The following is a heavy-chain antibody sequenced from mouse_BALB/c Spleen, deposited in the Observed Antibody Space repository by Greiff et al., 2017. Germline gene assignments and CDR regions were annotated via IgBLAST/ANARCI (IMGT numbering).Heavy chain of an antibody. D-gene: IGHD3-2*01. Sequence: QVQLQQSGPQLVRPGASVKISCKASGYSFTSYWMHWVKQRPGQGLEWIGMIDPSDSETRLNQKFKDKATLTVDKSSSTAYMQLSSPTSEDSAVYYCASGQRGPDYWGQGTTLTVSS. CDR3: ASGQRGPDY. J-gene: IGHJ2*01. CDR2: IDPSDSET. CDR1: GYSFTSYW. V-gene: IGHV1S126*01.